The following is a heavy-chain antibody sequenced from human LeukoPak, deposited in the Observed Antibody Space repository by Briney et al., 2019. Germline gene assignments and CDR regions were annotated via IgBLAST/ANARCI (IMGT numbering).Heavy chain of an antibody. CDR1: GFTFSSYA. J-gene: IGHJ4*02. D-gene: IGHD4-17*01. Sequence: PGGSLRLSCAASGFTFSSYAMSWVRQAPGKGLEWVSGISSSGSFTYYADSVKGRFAISRDNSKNTLYLHMNSLRAGDTAVHFCARLPTTVSFFDYWGQGTLVSVSS. CDR3: ARLPTTVSFFDY. CDR2: ISSSGSFT. V-gene: IGHV3-23*01.